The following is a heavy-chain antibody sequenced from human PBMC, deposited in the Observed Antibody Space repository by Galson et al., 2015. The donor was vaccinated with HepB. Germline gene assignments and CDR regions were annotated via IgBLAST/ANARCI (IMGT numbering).Heavy chain of an antibody. D-gene: IGHD3-22*01. CDR3: ARGAYYESTGYYYAY. J-gene: IGHJ4*02. CDR2: IIPIFGTA. Sequence: SVKVSCKASGGTLSTYAISWVRQAPGQGLEWMGGIIPIFGTANYAQKFQDRVTITADDSTRTAYLELSSLRSEDTAVYYCARGAYYESTGYYYAYWGQGTLVTVSS. V-gene: IGHV1-69*13. CDR1: GGTLSTYA.